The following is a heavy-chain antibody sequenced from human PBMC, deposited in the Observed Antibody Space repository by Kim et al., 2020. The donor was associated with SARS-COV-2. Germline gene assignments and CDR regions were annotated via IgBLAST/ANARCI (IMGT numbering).Heavy chain of an antibody. D-gene: IGHD4-17*01. CDR3: AKRWGRYGDYVSPFDY. V-gene: IGHV4-34*01. J-gene: IGHJ4*02. Sequence: SETLSLTCAVYGGSFSGYYWSWIRQPPGKGLEWIGEINHSGSTNYNPSLKSRVTISVDTSKNQFSLKLSSVTAADTAVYYCAKRWGRYGDYVSPFDYWGQGTLVTVSS. CDR2: INHSGST. CDR1: GGSFSGYY.